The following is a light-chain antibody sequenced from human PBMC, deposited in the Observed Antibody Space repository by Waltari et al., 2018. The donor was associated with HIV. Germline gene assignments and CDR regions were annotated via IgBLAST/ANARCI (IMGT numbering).Light chain of an antibody. Sequence: QSALTQPASVSGSPGQSITISCTGTSRDVGGYNYASWYQLHPGKAPKLMIYAVSNRPSGVSNRFSGSKSDNTASLTISGLQAEDEADYYCSSYTSTSTVYVFGTGTEVTVL. CDR2: AVS. V-gene: IGLV2-14*03. CDR1: SRDVGGYNY. J-gene: IGLJ1*01. CDR3: SSYTSTSTVYV.